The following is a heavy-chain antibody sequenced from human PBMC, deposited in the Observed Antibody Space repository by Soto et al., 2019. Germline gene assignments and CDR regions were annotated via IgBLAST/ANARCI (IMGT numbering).Heavy chain of an antibody. J-gene: IGHJ5*02. V-gene: IGHV1-18*01. D-gene: IGHD6-13*01. CDR3: ARDWSWDSSSPTWLDP. CDR1: GYTFTSYG. CDR2: ISAYNGNT. Sequence: ASVKVSCKASGYTFTSYGISWVRQAPGQGLEWMGWISAYNGNTSYAQKLQGRVTMTTDTSTSTAYMELRSLRSDDTAVYYCARDWSWDSSSPTWLDPWGQGTLVTVSS.